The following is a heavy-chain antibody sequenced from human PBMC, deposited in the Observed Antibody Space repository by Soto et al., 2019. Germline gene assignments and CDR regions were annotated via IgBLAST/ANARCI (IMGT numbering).Heavy chain of an antibody. CDR2: IIPISGTT. CDR3: ARWGGLSCSGAVCFKKPFDY. Sequence: QVQLVQSGAEVKRPESSMKVSCKPSGGTFNNYAINWVRQAPGQGLEWMGGIIPISGTTKYAQKFQGRVTMTADKSTSTVYMDLSSRSSEYKAVYYCARWGGLSCSGAVCFKKPFDYWGQGTLVTVSS. D-gene: IGHD2-8*02. CDR1: GGTFNNYA. V-gene: IGHV1-69*06. J-gene: IGHJ4*02.